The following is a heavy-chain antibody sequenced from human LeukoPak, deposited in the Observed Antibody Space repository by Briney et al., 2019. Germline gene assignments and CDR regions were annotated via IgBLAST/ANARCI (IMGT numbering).Heavy chain of an antibody. J-gene: IGHJ4*02. CDR2: IYPGDSDT. V-gene: IGHV5-51*01. CDR3: ARQLGYCSSTSCYGYFDY. D-gene: IGHD2-2*01. CDR1: GYRFTSYW. Sequence: GESLKISCKGSGYRFTSYWIGWVRQMPGKGLEWMGIIYPGDSDTRYSPSFQGQVTISADKSISTAYLQWSSLKASDTAMYYCARQLGYCSSTSCYGYFDYWGQGTLVTVSS.